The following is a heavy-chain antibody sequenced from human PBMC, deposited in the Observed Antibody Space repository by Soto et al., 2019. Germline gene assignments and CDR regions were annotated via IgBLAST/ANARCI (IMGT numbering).Heavy chain of an antibody. CDR3: ATSRSFDY. CDR2: INSDGSST. V-gene: IGHV3-74*01. CDR1: GFTFSSYW. J-gene: IGHJ4*02. Sequence: EVQLVESGGGLVQPGGSLRLTCAASGFTFSSYWMHWVRQVPGKGLVWVSRINSDGSSTSYADSVKGRFTISRDNAKNTLYLQRTVLTGEDTGVYSCATSRSFDYWGRGSWSSSPQ.